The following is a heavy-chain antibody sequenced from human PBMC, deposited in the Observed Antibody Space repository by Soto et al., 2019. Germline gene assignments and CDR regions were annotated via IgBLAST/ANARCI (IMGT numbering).Heavy chain of an antibody. CDR3: ARGYGYFRQ. J-gene: IGHJ4*02. Sequence: SETLSLTCEVSGDSFSGYFCNWLRQPTGKGLEWIGEISQVGRARYNPSLETRITISVDTSKTQFSINLTSVTDADTDVYYCARGYGYFRQWGQGALVTVS. CDR1: GDSFSGYF. V-gene: IGHV4-34*01. D-gene: IGHD4-17*01. CDR2: ISQVGRA.